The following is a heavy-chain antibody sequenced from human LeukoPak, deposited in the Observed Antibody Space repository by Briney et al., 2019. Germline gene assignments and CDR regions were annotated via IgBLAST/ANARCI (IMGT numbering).Heavy chain of an antibody. J-gene: IGHJ5*02. D-gene: IGHD4-11*01. Sequence: ASVKVSCKASGFRFSSFGVSWVRQAPGQGLEWMGWISNYFGVTHYAEKFEDRVTMTVDKSTTTVYMELRSLKYDDTAIYYCARDSDYSGNGNGDWFDPWGQGTVVIVSS. CDR3: ARDSDYSGNGNGDWFDP. CDR1: GFRFSSFG. V-gene: IGHV1-18*04. CDR2: ISNYFGVT.